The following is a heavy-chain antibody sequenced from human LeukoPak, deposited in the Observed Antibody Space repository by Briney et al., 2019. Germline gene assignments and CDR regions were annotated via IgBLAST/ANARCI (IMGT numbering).Heavy chain of an antibody. CDR3: AKPSRGYNAFDY. CDR1: GFTFIGYA. D-gene: IGHD1-1*01. J-gene: IGHJ4*02. V-gene: IGHV3-23*01. Sequence: GGSLRLSCAASGFTFIGYAMSWVRQAPGKGREWVSAISSSGRDTYYAGSVRGRFTVSRDNSKNTLFLQMNSLRAEDTAVYYCAKPSRGYNAFDYWGQGTLVTVSS. CDR2: ISSSGRDT.